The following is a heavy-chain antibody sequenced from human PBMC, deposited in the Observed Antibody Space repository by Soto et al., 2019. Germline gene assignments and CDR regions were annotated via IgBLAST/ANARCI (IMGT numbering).Heavy chain of an antibody. CDR1: GGTFSSYT. V-gene: IGHV1-69*02. CDR2: IITILGIA. J-gene: IGHJ2*01. Sequence: QVQLVQSGAEVKKPGSSVKVSCKASGGTFSSYTISWVRQAPGQGLEWRGRIITILGIANYAQKFQGRVTITADKSTSTAYMELSSLRSEDTAVYYCARGQANWYFDLWGRGTLVTVSS. CDR3: ARGQANWYFDL.